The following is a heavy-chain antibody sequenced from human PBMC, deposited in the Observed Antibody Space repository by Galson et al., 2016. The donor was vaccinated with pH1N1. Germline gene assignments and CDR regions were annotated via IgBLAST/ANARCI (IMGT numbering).Heavy chain of an antibody. CDR1: GFTFDDYA. V-gene: IGHV3-9*01. CDR3: AKATGYLYGYVDY. CDR2: ISWNSGSI. D-gene: IGHD5-18*01. Sequence: SLRLSCAASGFTFDDYAMHWVRQAPGKGLEWVSGISWNSGSIGYADSVKGRFTISRDNAKNSLYLQMNSLRAEDTALYYCAKATGYLYGYVDYWGQGTLVTVSS. J-gene: IGHJ4*02.